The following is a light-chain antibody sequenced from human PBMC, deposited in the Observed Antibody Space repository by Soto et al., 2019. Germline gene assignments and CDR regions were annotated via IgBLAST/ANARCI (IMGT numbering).Light chain of an antibody. CDR3: AAWDDSLSGPV. V-gene: IGLV1-47*01. CDR1: SSNIGSNY. J-gene: IGLJ2*01. Sequence: QSVLTQPPSPSGTPGQRVTISCSGSSSNIGSNYVYWYQQLPGTAPKLLIYRNTQRPSGVPDRFSGSKSGTSASLAISGLRSEDEADYYCAAWDDSLSGPVFGGGTKLTVL. CDR2: RNT.